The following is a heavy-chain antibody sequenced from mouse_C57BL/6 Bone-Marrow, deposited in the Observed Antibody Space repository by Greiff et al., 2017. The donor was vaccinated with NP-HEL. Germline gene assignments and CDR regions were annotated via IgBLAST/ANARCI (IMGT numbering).Heavy chain of an antibody. Sequence: EVQLQQSGPELVKPGASVKISCKASGYSFTDYNMNWVKQSNGKSLEWIGVINPNYGSTSYNQKFKGKATLTVDQSSSTAYMQLNSLTSEDSAVYYCAYYSGSSYEAWFAYWGQGTLVTVSA. CDR3: AYYSGSSYEAWFAY. CDR2: INPNYGST. J-gene: IGHJ3*01. CDR1: GYSFTDYN. D-gene: IGHD1-1*01. V-gene: IGHV1-39*01.